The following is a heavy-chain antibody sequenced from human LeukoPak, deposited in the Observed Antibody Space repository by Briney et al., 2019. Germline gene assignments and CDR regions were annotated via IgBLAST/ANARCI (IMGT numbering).Heavy chain of an antibody. Sequence: SETLSLTCTVSGGSISSGGYYWSWIRQHPGKGLEWIGYIYYSGSTYYNPSPKSRVTISVDTSKNQFSLKLSSVTAADTAVYYCARSQYGDYGSYFDYWGQGTLVTVSS. D-gene: IGHD4-17*01. CDR2: IYYSGST. CDR3: ARSQYGDYGSYFDY. J-gene: IGHJ4*02. CDR1: GGSISSGGYY. V-gene: IGHV4-31*03.